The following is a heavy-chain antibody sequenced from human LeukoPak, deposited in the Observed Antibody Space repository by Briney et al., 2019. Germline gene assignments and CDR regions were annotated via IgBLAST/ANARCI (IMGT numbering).Heavy chain of an antibody. CDR1: GFTFSSYS. CDR2: ISSSSTYI. Sequence: GGSLRLFCAASGFTFSSYSMNWVRQAPGKGLEWVSSISSSSTYIYYADSVEGRFTISRDNAKNSLYLQMNSLRAEDTAVYYCARASSQWLVPYWGQGTLVTVSS. CDR3: ARASSQWLVPY. V-gene: IGHV3-21*01. J-gene: IGHJ4*02. D-gene: IGHD6-19*01.